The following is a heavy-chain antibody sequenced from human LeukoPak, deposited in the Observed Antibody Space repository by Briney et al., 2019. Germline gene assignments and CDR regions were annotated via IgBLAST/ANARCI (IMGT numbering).Heavy chain of an antibody. V-gene: IGHV3-30-3*01. Sequence: PGRSLRLSCAASGFTFSSYAMHWVRQAPGKGLEWVAVISYDGSNKYYADSVKGRFTISRDNSKNTLYLQMNSLRAEDTAVYYCARGGGGLLWFGELLGHMDVGGQGTTVTVSS. D-gene: IGHD3-10*01. CDR3: ARGGGGLLWFGELLGHMDV. CDR2: ISYDGSNK. CDR1: GFTFSSYA. J-gene: IGHJ6*02.